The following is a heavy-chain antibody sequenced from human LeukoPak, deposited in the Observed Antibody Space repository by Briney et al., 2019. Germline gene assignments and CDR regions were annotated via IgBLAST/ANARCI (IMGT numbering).Heavy chain of an antibody. CDR1: GYTFTDYY. CDR3: ARGRLRGPDAFDI. CDR2: INPKSHGT. J-gene: IGHJ3*02. Sequence: ASVKVSCKASGYTFTDYYLHWVRQAPGDGLEWMGWINPKSHGTKYEQKFQGRVTMTRDTSIRTAYMELSRLRADDTAVYYCARGRLRGPDAFDIWGQGTMVTVSS. D-gene: IGHD3-10*01. V-gene: IGHV1-2*02.